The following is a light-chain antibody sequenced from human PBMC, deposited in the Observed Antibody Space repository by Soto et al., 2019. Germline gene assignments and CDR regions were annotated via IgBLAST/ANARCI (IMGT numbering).Light chain of an antibody. CDR1: QSVSSSY. V-gene: IGKV3-20*01. CDR2: GAS. Sequence: EIVLTQSPGTLSLSPGERATLSCRASQSVSSSYLAWYQQKPGQAPRLLIYGASSRATGIPDRFSGSGSGTDFTLTISRLEPEDFAEYYCQQYGSSPQTFGQGNKVDIK. J-gene: IGKJ1*01. CDR3: QQYGSSPQT.